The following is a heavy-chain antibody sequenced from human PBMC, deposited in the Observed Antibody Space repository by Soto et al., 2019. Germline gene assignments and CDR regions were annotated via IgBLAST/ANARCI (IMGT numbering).Heavy chain of an antibody. D-gene: IGHD1-26*01. V-gene: IGHV4-39*01. CDR3: ARQPANSATSFYGMDV. J-gene: IGHJ6*02. CDR2: IYYSGST. CDR1: GGSTSSSGHY. Sequence: QLQLQESGPGLVKPSETLSLTCTVSGGSTSSSGHYWGWIRQPPGKGLEWIGNIYYSGSTYYNPSLKRRVTMSVDTSKSQISLKLSSVTAADTAVYYCARQPANSATSFYGMDVWGQGTTVTVSS.